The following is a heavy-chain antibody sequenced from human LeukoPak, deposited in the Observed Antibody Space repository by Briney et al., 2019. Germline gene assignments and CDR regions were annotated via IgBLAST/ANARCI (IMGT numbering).Heavy chain of an antibody. CDR3: ARVENYGDYYYGMDV. J-gene: IGHJ6*02. Sequence: SVKVSYTASGGTFSSYAISWVRQAPGQGLEWVGGIIPIFGTANYAQKFQGRVTITADESTSTAYMELSSLRSEDTAVYYCARVENYGDYYYGMDVWGQGTTVTVPS. CDR1: GGTFSSYA. CDR2: IIPIFGTA. V-gene: IGHV1-69*13. D-gene: IGHD4-17*01.